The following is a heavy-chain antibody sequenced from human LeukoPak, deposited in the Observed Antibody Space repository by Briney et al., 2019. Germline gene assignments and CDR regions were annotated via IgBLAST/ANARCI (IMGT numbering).Heavy chain of an antibody. CDR1: GGSISSYY. Sequence: PSETLSLTCTVSGGSISSYYWSWIRQPAGKGLEWIGRIYTSGSTNYNPSLKSRVTISVDTSKNQFSLKLSSVTAADTAVYYCARGDTLIRGVIYDYWGQGTLVTVSS. CDR2: IYTSGST. J-gene: IGHJ4*02. CDR3: ARGDTLIRGVIYDY. D-gene: IGHD3-10*01. V-gene: IGHV4-4*07.